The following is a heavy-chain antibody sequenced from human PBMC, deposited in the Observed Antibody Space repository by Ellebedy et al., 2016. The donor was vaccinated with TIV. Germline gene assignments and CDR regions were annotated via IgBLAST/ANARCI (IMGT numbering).Heavy chain of an antibody. CDR1: GYTFTNND. Sequence: AASVKVSCKASGYTFTNNDINWVRQAPGQGLEWMGWMNANSGNTGYAQKFQGRVTMTRDTAISTAYMELSRLTSEDTALYYCARGAGAWGADWFDPWGQGTLVTVSS. D-gene: IGHD3-16*01. V-gene: IGHV1-8*02. CDR2: MNANSGNT. J-gene: IGHJ5*02. CDR3: ARGAGAWGADWFDP.